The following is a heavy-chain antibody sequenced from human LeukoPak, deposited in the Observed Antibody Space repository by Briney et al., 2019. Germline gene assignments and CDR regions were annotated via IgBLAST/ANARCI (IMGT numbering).Heavy chain of an antibody. CDR2: IYYSGST. J-gene: IGHJ4*02. D-gene: IGHD1-26*01. CDR3: ARQGILGASPADY. CDR1: GGSVSSGSYY. V-gene: IGHV4-39*01. Sequence: SETLSLTCTVSGGSVSSGSYYWSWIRQPPGKGLEWIGSIYYSGSTYYNPSLKRRVTISVDTSKNQFSLKLSSATATDTAVYYCARQGILGASPADYWGQGTLVTVSS.